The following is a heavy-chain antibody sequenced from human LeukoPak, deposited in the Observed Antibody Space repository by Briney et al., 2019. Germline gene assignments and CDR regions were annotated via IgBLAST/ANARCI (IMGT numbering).Heavy chain of an antibody. Sequence: GGSLRSSCAAPGLTVRSTKMSWVRQVPGKGLEWVSVIYSGGSTYYADSVKGRFTISRDNSKNTLYLQMNSLRAEDTAVYYCHSSSYPTNWFDPWGQGTLVTVSS. CDR2: IYSGGST. CDR1: GLTVRSTK. V-gene: IGHV3-66*02. CDR3: HSSSYPTNWFDP. D-gene: IGHD6-13*01. J-gene: IGHJ5*02.